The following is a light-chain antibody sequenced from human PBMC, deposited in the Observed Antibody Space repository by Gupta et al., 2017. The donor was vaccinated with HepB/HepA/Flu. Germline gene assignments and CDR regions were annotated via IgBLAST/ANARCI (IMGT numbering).Light chain of an antibody. CDR1: SSDVSGYNY. J-gene: IGLJ3*02. CDR3: SSYAGSNNLV. Sequence: QSAQTQPLSESGSPGPSVHISCTGTSSDVSGYNYVSWYQQHPGKAPKLMIYEVSKRPSGVPVRFSGFKSGNTASRTVAGLQAEDEGDYYCSSYAGSNNLVFGGGTKLTVL. V-gene: IGLV2-8*01. CDR2: EVS.